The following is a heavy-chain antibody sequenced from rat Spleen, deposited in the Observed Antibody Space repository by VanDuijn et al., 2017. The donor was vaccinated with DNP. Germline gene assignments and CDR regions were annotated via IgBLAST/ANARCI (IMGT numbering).Heavy chain of an antibody. CDR2: IWNTGGT. V-gene: IGHV2-41*01. D-gene: IGHD1-2*01. CDR1: GFSLTNYN. CDR3: ARWHLYLSYFDY. Sequence: QVQLKESGPGLVQPSQTLSLTCTVAGFSLTNYNVHWVRQPPGKGLEWMGVIWNTGGTQYNSVLKSRLIISKDTSKSQVLLEMNSLQTEDTAMYFCARWHLYLSYFDYWGQGVMVTVSS. J-gene: IGHJ2*01.